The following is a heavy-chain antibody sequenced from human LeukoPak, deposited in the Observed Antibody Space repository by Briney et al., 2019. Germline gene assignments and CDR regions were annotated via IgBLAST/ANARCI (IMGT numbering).Heavy chain of an antibody. CDR2: MTGSGDSI. Sequence: QSGGSLRLSCAASGFTFSSYAMSWVRQAPGKGLEWVSVMTGSGDSIYYADSVKGRFTISRDNSKNTVYLQMNSLRAEDTAVYYCANSRIYTSGWYDCWGQGTLVTVAS. CDR3: ANSRIYTSGWYDC. V-gene: IGHV3-23*01. D-gene: IGHD2-21*01. J-gene: IGHJ5*01. CDR1: GFTFSSYA.